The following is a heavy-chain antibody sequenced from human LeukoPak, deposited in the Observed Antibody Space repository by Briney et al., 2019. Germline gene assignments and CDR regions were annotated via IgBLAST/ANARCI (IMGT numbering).Heavy chain of an antibody. CDR2: ISSSSSYI. Sequence: TGGSLRLSCAASGFTFSSYSMNWVRQAPGKGLEWVSSISSSSSYIYYADSVKGRFTISRDNAKNSLYPQMNSLRAEDTAVYYCARGRRALDYWGQGTLVTVSS. CDR1: GFTFSSYS. CDR3: ARGRRALDY. J-gene: IGHJ4*02. V-gene: IGHV3-21*01.